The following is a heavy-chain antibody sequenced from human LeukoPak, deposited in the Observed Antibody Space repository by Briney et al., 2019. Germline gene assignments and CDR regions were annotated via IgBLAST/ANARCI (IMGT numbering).Heavy chain of an antibody. Sequence: GGSLRLSCVASGFTVSSNYMSWVRQAPGKGLEWVSVIYSGGSTYYADSVKGRFTISRDNSKNTLYLQMNSLRAEDTAVYYCAKGDSVGYCSSTSCRTDYFDYWGQGTLVTVSS. D-gene: IGHD2-2*01. CDR2: IYSGGST. CDR1: GFTVSSNY. CDR3: AKGDSVGYCSSTSCRTDYFDY. J-gene: IGHJ4*02. V-gene: IGHV3-66*02.